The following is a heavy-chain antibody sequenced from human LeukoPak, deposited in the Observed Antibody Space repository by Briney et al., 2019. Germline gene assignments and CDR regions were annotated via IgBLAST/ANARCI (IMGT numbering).Heavy chain of an antibody. J-gene: IGHJ4*02. CDR1: GFAFSSYA. V-gene: IGHV3-23*01. CDR2: INADGVDT. Sequence: PGGSLRLSCAAYGFAFSSYAMTWVRQAPGKGLEWVSGINADGVDTNSADSVKGRFTISRDNSKNTLFLQMINLTAADTAIYYCAKDFDYGDYLWGPGTLVTVSS. CDR3: AKDFDYGDYL. D-gene: IGHD4-17*01.